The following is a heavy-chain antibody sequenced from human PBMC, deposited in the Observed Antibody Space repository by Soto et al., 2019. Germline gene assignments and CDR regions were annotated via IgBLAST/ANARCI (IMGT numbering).Heavy chain of an antibody. CDR1: GYTFTSYY. CDR3: ASTSGYSGWFDP. V-gene: IGHV1-18*04. J-gene: IGHJ5*02. D-gene: IGHD3-22*01. Sequence: ASVKVSCKASGYTFTSYYMHRVRQAPGRGLEWMGWISANNGSTNYAQKLQGRVTMTTDTSTSTAYMELRSLRSDDTAVYYCASTSGYSGWFDPWGQGTLVTVSS. CDR2: ISANNGST.